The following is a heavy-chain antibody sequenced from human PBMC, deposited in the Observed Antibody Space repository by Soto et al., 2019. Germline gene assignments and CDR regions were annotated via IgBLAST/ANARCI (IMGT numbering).Heavy chain of an antibody. D-gene: IGHD5-12*01. J-gene: IGHJ6*03. CDR3: ARDGPEGVKATTAYYYYYMDV. CDR1: GGSISSGGYY. V-gene: IGHV4-31*03. CDR2: IYYSGST. Sequence: SETLSLTCTVSGGSISSGGYYWSWIRQHPGKGLEWIGYIYYSGSTYYNPSLKSRVTISVDTSKNQFSLKLSSVTAADTAVYYCARDGPEGVKATTAYYYYYMDVWGKGTTVTVSS.